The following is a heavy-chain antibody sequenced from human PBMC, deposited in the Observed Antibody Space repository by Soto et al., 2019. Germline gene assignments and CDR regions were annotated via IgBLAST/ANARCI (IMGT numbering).Heavy chain of an antibody. D-gene: IGHD2-2*01. J-gene: IGHJ6*02. CDR3: AGGLLDIVVVPAHYYYYYGMDV. CDR1: GGTFSSYT. CDR2: IIPILGIA. Sequence: VASVKVSCKASGGTFSSYTISWVRQAPGQGLDWMGRIIPILGIANYAQKFQGRVTITADKSTSTAYMELSSLRSEDTAVYYCAGGLLDIVVVPAHYYYYYGMDVWGQGTTVTVSS. V-gene: IGHV1-69*02.